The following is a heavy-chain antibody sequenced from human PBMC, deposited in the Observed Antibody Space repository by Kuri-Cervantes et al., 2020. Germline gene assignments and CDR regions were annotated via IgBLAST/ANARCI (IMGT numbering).Heavy chain of an antibody. Sequence: GGSLRLSCAASGFTFSSYWMSWVRQAPGKGLEWVANIKQDGSEKYYADSVKGRFTISRDNAKNSLFLRMNSLRVEDTAVYYCANGGRNGDLLEYWGQGTLVTVSS. CDR1: GFTFSSYW. V-gene: IGHV3-7*01. CDR2: IKQDGSEK. J-gene: IGHJ4*02. CDR3: ANGGRNGDLLEY. D-gene: IGHD4-17*01.